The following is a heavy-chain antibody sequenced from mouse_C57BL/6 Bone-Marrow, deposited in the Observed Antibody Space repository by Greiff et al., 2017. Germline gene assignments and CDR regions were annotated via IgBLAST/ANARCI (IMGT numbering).Heavy chain of an antibody. CDR2: IHPSDSAT. Sequence: QVQLKQSGAELVKPGASVKVSCTASGYTFTSYWMHWVQQGPGQGLEWIAWIHPSDSATNYTQKFKGQATFTVDKSSSTPYMQLSSLTSEDTAVYYSAIFPCEPELAMDDWGKGTSVTVSS. CDR1: GYTFTSYW. J-gene: IGHJ4*01. V-gene: IGHV1-74*01. CDR3: AIFPCEPELAMDD.